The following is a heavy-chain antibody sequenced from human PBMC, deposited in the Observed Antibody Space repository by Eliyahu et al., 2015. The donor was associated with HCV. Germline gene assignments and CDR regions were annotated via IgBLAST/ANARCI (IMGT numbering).Heavy chain of an antibody. CDR1: GYSLTSYG. CDR3: ARDREAEFCGGDCYPDY. CDR2: ISPYNGNT. J-gene: IGHJ4*02. D-gene: IGHD2-21*02. Sequence: QVQLVQSGAEVKKPGASVXVSCKASGYSLTSYGISWVRQAPGXGLEWMGWISPYNGNTKYAQKLQDRVIMTTDTSTSTAYMELRSLTSDDTAVYYCARDREAEFCGGDCYPDYWGQGTLVTVSS. V-gene: IGHV1-18*01.